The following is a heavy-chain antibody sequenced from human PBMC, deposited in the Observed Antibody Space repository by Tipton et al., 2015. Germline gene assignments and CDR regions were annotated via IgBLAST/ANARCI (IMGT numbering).Heavy chain of an antibody. CDR2: IYPGDSDT. D-gene: IGHD3-9*01. J-gene: IGHJ4*02. CDR1: GYSFTNFW. CDR3: ARRLPYFEWSKVYYFDY. V-gene: IGHV5-51*01. Sequence: VQLVQSGAEVKKPGESLKISCKASGYSFTNFWIGWVRQMPGKGLEWMGTIYPGDSDTRYSPSFQGQVTISADKSINTAYLQWSSLKASDTAVYYCARRLPYFEWSKVYYFDYWGQGSPVTVSP.